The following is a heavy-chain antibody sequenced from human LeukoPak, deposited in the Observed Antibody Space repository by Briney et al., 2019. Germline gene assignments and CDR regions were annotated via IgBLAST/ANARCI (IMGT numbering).Heavy chain of an antibody. J-gene: IGHJ4*02. D-gene: IGHD3-22*01. CDR1: GFTVSSNY. Sequence: SGGSLRLSCAASGFTVSSNYMSWVRQAPGKGLEWVSVIYSGGSTYYADSVKGRFTISRDNSKDTLYLQMNSLRAEDTAVYYCARDDYYESSGYSWWGQGTLVTVSS. CDR3: ARDDYYESSGYSW. V-gene: IGHV3-66*01. CDR2: IYSGGST.